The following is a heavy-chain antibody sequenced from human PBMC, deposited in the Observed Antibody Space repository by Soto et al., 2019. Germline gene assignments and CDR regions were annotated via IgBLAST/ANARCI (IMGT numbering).Heavy chain of an antibody. CDR2: ISGSGGST. D-gene: IGHD3-10*02. J-gene: IGHJ4*02. CDR3: ASQRVFGELLPFDY. V-gene: IGHV3-23*01. CDR1: GFTFSSYA. Sequence: EVQLLESGGGLVQPGGSLRLSCAASGFTFSSYAMSWVRQAPGKGLEWVSGISGSGGSTYYADSVKGRFTISRDNSKNTLYLQMNSLRAEDTAVYYCASQRVFGELLPFDYWGQGTLVTVSS.